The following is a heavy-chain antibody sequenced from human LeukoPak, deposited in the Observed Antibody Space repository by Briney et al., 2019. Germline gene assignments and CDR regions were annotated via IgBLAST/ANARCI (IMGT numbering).Heavy chain of an antibody. CDR1: GFTFSTYG. J-gene: IGHJ4*02. V-gene: IGHV3-30*02. Sequence: GGSLRLSCAVSGFTFSTYGMHWVRQAPGKGLDWVAYIRYDGSNKYYTDSVKDRFTISRDNSKNTLYLQMNSLRAEDTAVYYCAKNQYGSSYYFDYWGQGTLVTVSS. D-gene: IGHD6-6*01. CDR3: AKNQYGSSYYFDY. CDR2: IRYDGSNK.